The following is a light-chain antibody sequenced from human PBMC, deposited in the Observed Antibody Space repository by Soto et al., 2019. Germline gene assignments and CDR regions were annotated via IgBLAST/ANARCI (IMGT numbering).Light chain of an antibody. CDR3: QQYDNLPIT. CDR2: DAS. V-gene: IGKV1-33*01. CDR1: QDISNY. Sequence: DIQMTQSPSSLSASVGDRVTITCQASQDISNYLNWYQQKPGKAPKLLIYDASNLETGVPSRFNASGSGTDFTFTISSLQPEDIATYYCQQYDNLPITFGGGTKVEIK. J-gene: IGKJ4*01.